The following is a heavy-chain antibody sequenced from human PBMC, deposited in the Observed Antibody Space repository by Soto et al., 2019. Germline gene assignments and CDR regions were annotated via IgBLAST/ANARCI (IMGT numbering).Heavy chain of an antibody. CDR3: ARDRVAARAYYYMDV. CDR2: IWYDGSNK. Sequence: GESLRLSCAASGFTFSSYGMHWVRQAPGKGLEWVAVIWYDGSNKYYADSVKGRFTISRDNSKNTLYLQMNSLGAEDTAVYYCARDRVAARAYYYMDVWGKGTTVTVSS. D-gene: IGHD6-6*01. V-gene: IGHV3-33*01. J-gene: IGHJ6*03. CDR1: GFTFSSYG.